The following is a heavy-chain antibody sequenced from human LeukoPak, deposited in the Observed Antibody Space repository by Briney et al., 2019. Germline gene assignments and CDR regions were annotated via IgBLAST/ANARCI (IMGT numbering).Heavy chain of an antibody. V-gene: IGHV4-4*09. CDR2: IYTSGST. J-gene: IGHJ3*02. CDR3: ARLAVVYAFDI. CDR1: GGSISTYY. Sequence: SETLSLTCTVSGGSISTYYWSWIRRPPGKGLEWIGYIYTSGSTNYNPSLKSRVTISVDTSKNQFSLKLSSVTAADTAVYYCARLAVVYAFDIWGQGTMVTVSS. D-gene: IGHD5-18*01.